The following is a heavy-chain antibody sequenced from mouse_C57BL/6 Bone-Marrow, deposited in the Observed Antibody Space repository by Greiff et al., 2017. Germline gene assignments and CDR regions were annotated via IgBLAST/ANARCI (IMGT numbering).Heavy chain of an antibody. V-gene: IGHV1-63*01. J-gene: IGHJ2*01. CDR3: TVYDGYFDD. Sequence: VQLQESGAELVRPGTSVKMSCKASGYTFTNYWIGWAKQRPGHGLAWIGDIYPGGGYTNYNAKFKGKATLTADKSSSTSYMQFSSLPSEDSAIYYCTVYDGYFDDWGQGTTLTVSS. CDR2: IYPGGGYT. CDR1: GYTFTNYW. D-gene: IGHD2-3*01.